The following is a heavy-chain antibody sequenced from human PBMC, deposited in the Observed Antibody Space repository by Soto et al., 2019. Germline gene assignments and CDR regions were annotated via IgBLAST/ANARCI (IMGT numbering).Heavy chain of an antibody. J-gene: IGHJ6*03. CDR2: ISGSGGST. Sequence: PGGSLRLSCAASGFTFSGYAMSWVRQAPGKGLEWVSAISGSGGSTYYADSVKGRFTISRDNSKNTLYLQMNSLRAEDTAVYYCAKDQLLSGADYYYMDVWGKGTTVTVSS. V-gene: IGHV3-23*01. CDR1: GFTFSGYA. D-gene: IGHD2-2*01. CDR3: AKDQLLSGADYYYMDV.